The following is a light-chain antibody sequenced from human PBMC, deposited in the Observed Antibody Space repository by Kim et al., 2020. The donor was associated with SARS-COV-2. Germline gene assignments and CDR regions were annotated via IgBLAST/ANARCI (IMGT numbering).Light chain of an antibody. J-gene: IGLJ3*02. CDR2: VRD. V-gene: IGLV1-44*01. CDR3: ATWDDTLSGPV. Sequence: GQRVTISCSGGTSNVGRNPVTWYQQLPGSAPKLLIDVRDQRPSGVSDRFSASKSGTSASLAISGLQSEGEGTYHCATWDDTLSGPVFGGGTQLTVL. CDR1: TSNVGRNP.